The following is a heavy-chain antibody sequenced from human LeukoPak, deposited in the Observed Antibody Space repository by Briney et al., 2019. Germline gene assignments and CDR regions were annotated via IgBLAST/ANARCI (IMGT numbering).Heavy chain of an antibody. CDR3: GKHDSASDY. CDR2: TRSDGSDK. Sequence: GGSLRLSCVTSGFIFSRYGMHWVRQAPGKGLEWVAFTRSDGSDKYYTGSVKGRFTIFRDNSKNTLFLQMNSLRVEDTAVYYCGKHDSASDYWGQGTLVTVSS. J-gene: IGHJ4*02. V-gene: IGHV3-30*02. CDR1: GFIFSRYG. D-gene: IGHD1-26*01.